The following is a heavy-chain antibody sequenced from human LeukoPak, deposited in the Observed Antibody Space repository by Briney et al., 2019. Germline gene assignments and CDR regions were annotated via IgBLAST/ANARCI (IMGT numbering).Heavy chain of an antibody. D-gene: IGHD3-22*01. CDR3: ARGAYYYDSSGYQCDY. J-gene: IGHJ4*02. CDR1: GYTFTSYD. Sequence: ASVKVSCKATGYTFTSYDINWVRQATGQGLEWMGWMNPNSGNTGYAQKFQGRVTMTRNTSISTAYMELSSLRSEDTAVYYCARGAYYYDSSGYQCDYWGQGTLVTVSS. CDR2: MNPNSGNT. V-gene: IGHV1-8*01.